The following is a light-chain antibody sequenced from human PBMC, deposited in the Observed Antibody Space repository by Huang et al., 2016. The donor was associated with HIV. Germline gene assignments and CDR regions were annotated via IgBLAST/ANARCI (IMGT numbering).Light chain of an antibody. J-gene: IGKJ5*01. CDR2: GAS. Sequence: ETVMTQSPVTLSVSPGQRVTLSCRACESVGRTLAWYQQKPGQAPRLLIYGASTRATGIPDRFSGRGSGTEFTLTISSLQSEDLAVYYCQQYNNWPPVTFGRGTRLEIK. CDR3: QQYNNWPPVT. V-gene: IGKV3-15*01. CDR1: ESVGRT.